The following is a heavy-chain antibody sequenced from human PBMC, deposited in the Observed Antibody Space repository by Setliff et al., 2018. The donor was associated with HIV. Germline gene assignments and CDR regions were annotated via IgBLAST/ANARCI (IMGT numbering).Heavy chain of an antibody. D-gene: IGHD2-15*01. J-gene: IGHJ4*02. CDR3: ARNSYFFDS. CDR2: INGDGSST. Sequence: VGSLRLSCAASGFTFSNNWMHWVRQAPGKGLVWVSRINGDGSSTLYADSVKGRFTISRDNAKNTLYLQMNSLRAEDTAVYYCARNSYFFDSWGQGALVTVSS. CDR1: GFTFSNNW. V-gene: IGHV3-74*01.